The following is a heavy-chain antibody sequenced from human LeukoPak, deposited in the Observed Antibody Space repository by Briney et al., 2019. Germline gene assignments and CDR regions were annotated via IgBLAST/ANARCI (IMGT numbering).Heavy chain of an antibody. D-gene: IGHD6-19*01. J-gene: IGHJ4*02. V-gene: IGHV4-59*01. CDR1: GASISSYY. CDR3: ARASSGWYGLFDY. Sequence: SETLSLTCTVSGASISSYYWSWIRQPPGKGLEWIGYIYYSGSTNYNPSLKSRVTISVDTSKNQFSLNLNSVTAADTAVYYCARASSGWYGLFDYWGQGTLVTVSS. CDR2: IYYSGST.